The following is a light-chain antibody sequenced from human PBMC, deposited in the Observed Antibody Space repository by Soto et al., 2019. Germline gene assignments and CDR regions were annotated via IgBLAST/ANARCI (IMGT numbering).Light chain of an antibody. CDR3: QQYNNWPSWT. J-gene: IGKJ1*01. CDR2: GAS. CDR1: QSVSTRS. V-gene: IGKV3-20*01. Sequence: EIVLTQSPGTLSLSPGERATLSCRASQSVSTRSLAWYQQKPGQAPRLLISGASSRAADIPDRFSGSGSGTDFTLTINRLEPEDFAVYYCQQYNNWPSWTFGQGTKVDIK.